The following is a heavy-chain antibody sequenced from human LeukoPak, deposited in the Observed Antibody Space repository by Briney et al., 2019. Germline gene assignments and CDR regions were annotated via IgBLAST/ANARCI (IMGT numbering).Heavy chain of an antibody. D-gene: IGHD6-19*01. CDR3: AASSGWHYYFDY. CDR2: IYYSGST. J-gene: IGHJ4*02. V-gene: IGHV4-39*07. Sequence: SETLSLTCTVSGGSISSSSYYWGWIRQPPGKGLEWIGSIYYSGSTNYNPSLKSRVTISVDTSKNQFSLKLSSVTAADTAMYYCAASSGWHYYFDYWGQGTLVTVSS. CDR1: GGSISSSSYY.